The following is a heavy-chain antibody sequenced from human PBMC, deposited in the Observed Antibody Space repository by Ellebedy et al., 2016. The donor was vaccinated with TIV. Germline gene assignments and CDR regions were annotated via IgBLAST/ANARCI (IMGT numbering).Heavy chain of an antibody. CDR1: GFTFNRYW. V-gene: IGHV3-7*03. CDR3: ASSRLPWAHDI. Sequence: PGGSLRLSCAASGFTFNRYWMRWVRQAPGKGLQWVANLKQDETEKYYVDSVRGRFTVSRDNAKNSLYLQMNSLKAEDTAVYYCASSRLPWAHDIWGQGTVVTVSS. CDR2: LKQDETEK. J-gene: IGHJ3*02.